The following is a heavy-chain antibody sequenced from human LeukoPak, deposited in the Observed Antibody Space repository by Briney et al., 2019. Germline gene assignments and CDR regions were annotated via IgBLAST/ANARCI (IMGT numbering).Heavy chain of an antibody. CDR2: ISSSSSYI. V-gene: IGHV3-21*01. J-gene: IGHJ4*02. D-gene: IGHD2-21*02. CDR3: ARAIVVVTAFDY. CDR1: GFTFSSYS. Sequence: PGGSLRLSCAASGFTFSSYSMNWVRQAPGKGLEWVSSISSSSSYIYYADSVKGRFTISRDNAKNSLYLQMNSLGAEDTAVYYCARAIVVVTAFDYWGQGTLVTVSS.